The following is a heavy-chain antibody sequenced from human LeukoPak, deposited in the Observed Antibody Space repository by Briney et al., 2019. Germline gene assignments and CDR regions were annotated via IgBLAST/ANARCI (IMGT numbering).Heavy chain of an antibody. CDR3: ASRAGFYPRYFDY. Sequence: GGSLRLSCAASGFTFSDYAMSWARQAPGKGLEWVSAISGSGGSTYYADSVKGRFTISRDNSRNTLFLQMNDLRAEDAAVYYCASRAGFYPRYFDYWGQGTLVTVSS. D-gene: IGHD6-13*01. J-gene: IGHJ4*02. V-gene: IGHV3-23*01. CDR1: GFTFSDYA. CDR2: ISGSGGST.